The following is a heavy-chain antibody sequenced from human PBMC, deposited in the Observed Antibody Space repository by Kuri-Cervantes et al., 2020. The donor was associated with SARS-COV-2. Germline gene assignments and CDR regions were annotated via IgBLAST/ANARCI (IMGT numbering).Heavy chain of an antibody. J-gene: IGHJ4*02. D-gene: IGHD1-26*01. Sequence: GGSLRLSCTASGFIFSDYYMTWIRQAPGKGLEWVAAISHDGIKEFYADSVKGRFIISRDNSKNTLYVELNSLRADDTAVYYCATPGWGGTGAFWGQGTLVTVSS. CDR3: ATPGWGGTGAF. V-gene: IGHV3-30-3*01. CDR2: ISHDGIKE. CDR1: GFIFSDYY.